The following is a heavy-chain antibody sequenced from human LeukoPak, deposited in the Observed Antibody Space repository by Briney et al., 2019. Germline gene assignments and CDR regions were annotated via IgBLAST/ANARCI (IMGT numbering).Heavy chain of an antibody. CDR3: AREADCSGGSCYSGFDY. V-gene: IGHV3-30-3*01. CDR1: GFTFSSYA. Sequence: GRSLRLSCAASGFTFSSYAMHWVRQAPGKGLEWVAFISYDGSNKYYADSVKGRFTISRGNSKNTLYLQMNSLRAEDTAVYYCAREADCSGGSCYSGFDYWGQGILVIVSS. D-gene: IGHD2-15*01. CDR2: ISYDGSNK. J-gene: IGHJ4*02.